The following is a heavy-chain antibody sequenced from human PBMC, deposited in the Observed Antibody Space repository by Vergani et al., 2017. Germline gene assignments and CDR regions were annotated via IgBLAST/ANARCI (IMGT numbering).Heavy chain of an antibody. D-gene: IGHD1-7*01. J-gene: IGHJ4*02. CDR3: ARHGWNYNGFFDY. CDR2: IYFTGST. V-gene: IGHV4-30-4*08. CDR1: GGSISSGDYY. Sequence: QVQLQESGPGLVKPSQTLSLTCIVSGGSISSGDYYWSWIRQPPGKGLEWIGFIYFTGSTYYKSSLKSRVTMSVDTSKNQFSLKLISVTAADTAVYYCARHGWNYNGFFDYWGQGIRVTVSS.